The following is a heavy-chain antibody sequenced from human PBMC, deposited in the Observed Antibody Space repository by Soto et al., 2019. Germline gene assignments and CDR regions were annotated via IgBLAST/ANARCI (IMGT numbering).Heavy chain of an antibody. V-gene: IGHV1-69*13. CDR3: ARWLYYYDSSCSSDFDY. CDR1: GGTFSSYA. CDR2: IIPIFGTA. D-gene: IGHD3-22*01. Sequence: SVKVSCKASGGTFSSYAISWVRQAPGQGLEWMGGIIPIFGTANYAQKFQGRVTITADESTSTAYMELSSLRSEDTAVYYCARWLYYYDSSCSSDFDYWGQGTLLTVSS. J-gene: IGHJ4*02.